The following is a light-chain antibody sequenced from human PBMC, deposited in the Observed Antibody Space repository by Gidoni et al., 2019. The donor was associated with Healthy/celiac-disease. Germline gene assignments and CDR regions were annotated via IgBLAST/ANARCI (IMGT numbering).Light chain of an antibody. Sequence: EIVMTQSPATLSVSPGARATLSCRASQSVSSNLAWYQQKPGQAPRILIYGTSTRATGIPARFSGSGSETEFTLTISSLQSEDFAVYHCQQNNNWPTFGQGTKVEIK. CDR2: GTS. CDR3: QQNNNWPT. J-gene: IGKJ1*01. CDR1: QSVSSN. V-gene: IGKV3-15*01.